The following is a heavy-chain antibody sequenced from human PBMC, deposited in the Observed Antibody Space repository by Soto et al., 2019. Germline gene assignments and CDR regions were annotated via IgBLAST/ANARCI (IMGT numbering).Heavy chain of an antibody. CDR1: GGTFSSYT. J-gene: IGHJ5*02. D-gene: IGHD3-10*01. CDR3: ARGSGSYLSAFDP. CDR2: IIPILGIA. Sequence: QVQLVQSGAEVKKPGSSVKVSCKASGGTFSSYTISWVRQAPGQGLEWMGRIIPILGIANYAQKFQGRVTITADKSTSTAYMELSSLRSEDTAVHYCARGSGSYLSAFDPWGQGTLVTVSS. V-gene: IGHV1-69*02.